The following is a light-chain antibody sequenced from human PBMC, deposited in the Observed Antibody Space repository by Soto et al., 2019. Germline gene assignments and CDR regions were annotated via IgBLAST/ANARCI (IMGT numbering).Light chain of an antibody. V-gene: IGKV3-20*01. CDR1: QSVSSSH. Sequence: EIVLMQSPGTLSLSPGESATLSCRASQSVSSSHLAWYQQKPGQAPRLLIYGASSRATGIPDRFSGSGSGTDFTLTISRLEPEDFAVYYCQQYGTSPELTFGGGTKVEI. J-gene: IGKJ4*01. CDR3: QQYGTSPELT. CDR2: GAS.